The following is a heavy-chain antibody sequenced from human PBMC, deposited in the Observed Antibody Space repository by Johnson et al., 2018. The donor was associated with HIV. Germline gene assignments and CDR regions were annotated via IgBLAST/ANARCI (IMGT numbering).Heavy chain of an antibody. CDR3: ASRSYGYVRHAFDI. J-gene: IGHJ3*02. CDR1: GFTFDDYG. D-gene: IGHD5-18*01. Sequence: MLLVESGGGVVRPGGSLRLSCTGSGFTFDDYGMSWVRQSPGKGLEWVSGLTWNGGSTGPADSVKGRFTISRDNAKNSLYLQMNSLRAEDTAVYYCASRSYGYVRHAFDIWGQGTMVTVSS. V-gene: IGHV3-20*04. CDR2: LTWNGGST.